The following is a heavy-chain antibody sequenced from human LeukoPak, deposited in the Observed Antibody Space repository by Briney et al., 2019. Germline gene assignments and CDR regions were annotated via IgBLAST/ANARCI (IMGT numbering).Heavy chain of an antibody. CDR2: IYHSGST. V-gene: IGHV4-34*01. Sequence: SETLSLTCAVYGGSFSGYYWSWIRQPPGKGLEWIGEIYHSGSTNYNPSLKSRVTISVDKSKNQFSLKLSSVTAADTAVYYCARDLGDYVWGSCRYTNVMPGFYWGQGTLVTVSS. J-gene: IGHJ4*02. CDR1: GGSFSGYY. D-gene: IGHD3-16*02. CDR3: ARDLGDYVWGSCRYTNVMPGFY.